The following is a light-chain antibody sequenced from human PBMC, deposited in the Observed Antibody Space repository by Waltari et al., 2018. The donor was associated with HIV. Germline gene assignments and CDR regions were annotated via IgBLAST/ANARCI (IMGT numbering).Light chain of an antibody. CDR1: SSNIGSNL. CDR2: SSN. V-gene: IGLV1-44*01. CDR3: GTWDASLSAVV. J-gene: IGLJ2*01. Sequence: QSVLTQTPSASGTPGQRVTISCSGSSSNIGSNLVNWYQQLPGTAPKLLIYSSNQRPSEVSDRFSGSKAGTSATLGITGLQTGDEADYYCGTWDASLSAVVFGGGTKLTVL.